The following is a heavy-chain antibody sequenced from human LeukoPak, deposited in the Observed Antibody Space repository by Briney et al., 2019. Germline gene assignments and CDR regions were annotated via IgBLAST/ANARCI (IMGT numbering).Heavy chain of an antibody. Sequence: GASVKVSCKASGYTFTSYGISWVRQAPGQGLEWMGWISAYNGNTNYAQKLQARVTMTTDTSTSTAYMELRSLRSDDTAVYYCARVGVYYYDSSGYYAFDIWGQGTMVTVSS. V-gene: IGHV1-18*01. D-gene: IGHD3-22*01. CDR3: ARVGVYYYDSSGYYAFDI. CDR1: GYTFTSYG. J-gene: IGHJ3*02. CDR2: ISAYNGNT.